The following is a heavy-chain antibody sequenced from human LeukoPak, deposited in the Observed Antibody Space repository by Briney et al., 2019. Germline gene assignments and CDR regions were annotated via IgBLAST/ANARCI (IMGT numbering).Heavy chain of an antibody. CDR3: ATEKEVSEMGATGYGAFDI. Sequence: SQTLSLTCTVSGGSISSGGHSWSWIRQPPGKGLEWIGYIYHSGSGSTYYNPSLKSRVTISIDKSKNQFSLKLNSVTAADTAVYYCATEKEVSEMGATGYGAFDIWGQGTMVTVSS. J-gene: IGHJ3*02. D-gene: IGHD1-26*01. V-gene: IGHV4-30-2*01. CDR2: IYHSGSGST. CDR1: GGSISSGGHS.